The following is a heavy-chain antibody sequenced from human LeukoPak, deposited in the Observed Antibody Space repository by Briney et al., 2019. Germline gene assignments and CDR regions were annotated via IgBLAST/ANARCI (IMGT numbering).Heavy chain of an antibody. Sequence: ASVKVSCKASGYTFTSYDISWVRQAPGQGLEWMGGIIPIFGTANYAQKFQGRVTITTDESTSTAYMELSSLRSEDTAVYYCARSPLVAAGYFDYWGQGTLVTVSS. CDR1: GYTFTSYD. D-gene: IGHD2-15*01. CDR3: ARSPLVAAGYFDY. V-gene: IGHV1-69*05. J-gene: IGHJ4*02. CDR2: IIPIFGTA.